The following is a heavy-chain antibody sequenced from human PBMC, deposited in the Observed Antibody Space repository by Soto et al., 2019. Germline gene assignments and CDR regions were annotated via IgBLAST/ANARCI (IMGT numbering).Heavy chain of an antibody. CDR2: IYYSGST. J-gene: IGHJ6*02. Sequence: TVSGGYIVRGGCYWNWIRQHPGKSLECILYIYYSGSTYHNPSLKSRGTISVDTSTNQFSLKLSSVTAADTAVYYCARNLCRIEVAGTAVYCMDVWGQGKTVYGSS. D-gene: IGHD6-19*01. V-gene: IGHV4-31*03. CDR1: GGYIVRGGCY. CDR3: ARNLCRIEVAGTAVYCMDV.